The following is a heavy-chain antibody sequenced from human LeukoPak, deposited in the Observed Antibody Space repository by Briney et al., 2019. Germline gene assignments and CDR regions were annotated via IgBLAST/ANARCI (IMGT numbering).Heavy chain of an antibody. V-gene: IGHV4-39*07. CDR1: GGSITSSSYY. Sequence: PSETLSLTCTVSGGSITSSSYYWGWIRQPPGKGLEWIGSVYYSGSTYYNPSLKSRVTMSVDTSKNQFSLKLSSVTAADTAVYYCARDVRYFDRGGYMDVWGKGTTVTISS. D-gene: IGHD3-9*01. CDR2: VYYSGST. J-gene: IGHJ6*03. CDR3: ARDVRYFDRGGYMDV.